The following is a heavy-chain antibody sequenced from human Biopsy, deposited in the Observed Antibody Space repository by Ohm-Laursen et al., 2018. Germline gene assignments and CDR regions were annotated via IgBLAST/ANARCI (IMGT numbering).Heavy chain of an antibody. V-gene: IGHV1-2*02. Sequence: ASVKASCKASGFSFTGYYIHWVRQAPGQGLEWMGWISPKSGGTNYAQKFQGNITMTKNTSMSTAYMEMSRLRSDDTAVYYCALQSVAQMKNFDYWGQGTLVTASS. CDR2: ISPKSGGT. CDR1: GFSFTGYY. CDR3: ALQSVAQMKNFDY. J-gene: IGHJ4*02. D-gene: IGHD6-19*01.